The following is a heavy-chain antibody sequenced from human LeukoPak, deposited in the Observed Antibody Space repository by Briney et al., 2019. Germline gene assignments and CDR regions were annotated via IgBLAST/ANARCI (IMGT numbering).Heavy chain of an antibody. CDR3: ASVGGERCSSTSCPP. V-gene: IGHV4-39*07. D-gene: IGHD2-2*01. Sequence: SETLSLTCTVSGGSISSSSYYWGWIRQPPGKGLEWIGSIYYSGSTYYNPSLKSRVTISVDTSKNQFSLKLSSVTAADTAVYYCASVGGERCSSTSCPPWGQGTLVTVSS. CDR1: GGSISSSSYY. CDR2: IYYSGST. J-gene: IGHJ5*02.